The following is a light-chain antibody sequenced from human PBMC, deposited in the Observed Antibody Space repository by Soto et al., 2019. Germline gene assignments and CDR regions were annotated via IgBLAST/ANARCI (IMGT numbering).Light chain of an antibody. V-gene: IGLV1-47*01. CDR3: TVWDDSLRRRL. CDR2: RNN. CDR1: SSNIESNF. J-gene: IGLJ2*01. Sequence: QSVPTQPPSASGTPGQRVTISCSASSSNIESNFVYWYQQFPGTAPRLLIYRNNQRPSGVPDRFSGSKSGSSASLAISALRSEDESDYYCTVWDDSLRRRLFGGGTKLTVL.